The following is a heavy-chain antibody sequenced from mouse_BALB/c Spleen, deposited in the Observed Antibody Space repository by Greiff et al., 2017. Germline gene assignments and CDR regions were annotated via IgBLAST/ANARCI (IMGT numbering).Heavy chain of an antibody. D-gene: IGHD1-1*01. V-gene: IGHV1-69*02. CDR3: TRSYGSSWYFDV. Sequence: QVQLQQSGAELVRPGASVKLSCKASGYTFTSYWINWVKQRPGQGLEWIGNIYPSDSYTNYNQKFKDKATLTVDKSSSTAYMQLSSPTSEDSAVYYCTRSYGSSWYFDVWGAGTTVTVSS. J-gene: IGHJ1*01. CDR1: GYTFTSYW. CDR2: IYPSDSYT.